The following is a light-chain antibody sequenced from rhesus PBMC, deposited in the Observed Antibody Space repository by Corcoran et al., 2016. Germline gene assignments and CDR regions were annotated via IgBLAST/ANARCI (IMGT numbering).Light chain of an antibody. CDR2: AAS. CDR1: QTIGSY. J-gene: IGKJ4*01. Sequence: DIQMTQSPSSLSASVGDRVTITCRASQTIGSYLAWYQQKPGKVPKLLLFAASSLESGVPSRFSGSGSRTDFTLTLRSLQPEGFSMYYCPHHSSHPLTFGGGTKVAIK. V-gene: IGKV1-44*01. CDR3: PHHSSHPLT.